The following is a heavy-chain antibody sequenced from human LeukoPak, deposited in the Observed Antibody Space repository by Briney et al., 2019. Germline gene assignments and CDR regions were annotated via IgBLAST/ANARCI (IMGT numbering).Heavy chain of an antibody. CDR3: ARGQLYSSSWYYFDY. CDR2: IYYSGST. Sequence: ASETLSLTCTVSGGSISSYYWSWIRQPPGKGLEWIGYIYYSGSTNYNPSLKSRVTISVDTSKNQFSLKLSSVTAADTAVYYCARGQLYSSSWYYFDYWGQGTLVTVSS. J-gene: IGHJ4*02. D-gene: IGHD6-13*01. V-gene: IGHV4-59*08. CDR1: GGSISSYY.